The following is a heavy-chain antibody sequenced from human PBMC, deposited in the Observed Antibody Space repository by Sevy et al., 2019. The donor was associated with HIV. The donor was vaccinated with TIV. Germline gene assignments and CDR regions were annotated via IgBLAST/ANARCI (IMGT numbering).Heavy chain of an antibody. D-gene: IGHD4-17*01. CDR2: ISNSGTTI. V-gene: IGHV3-48*03. CDR3: ARDLPPSATTVAHFDC. CDR1: GFIFSSYE. J-gene: IGHJ4*02. Sequence: GGSLRLSCAASGFIFSSYEMNWVRQAPGKGLEWVSYISNSGTTIYYSDSVKGRFTISRDNARNSLYLQMNSPRAEDTAVYYCARDLPPSATTVAHFDCWGQGTLVTVSS.